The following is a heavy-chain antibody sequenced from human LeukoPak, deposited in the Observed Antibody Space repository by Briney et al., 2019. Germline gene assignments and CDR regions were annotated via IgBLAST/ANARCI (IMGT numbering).Heavy chain of an antibody. D-gene: IGHD3-22*01. J-gene: IGHJ4*02. Sequence: QPGGSLRLSCAASGFTFSSYAMSGVRQAPGKGLEWVSAISGSGGSTYYADSVKGRFTISRDNSKNTLYLQMNSLRAEDTAVYYCAKDPISPYYYDSSGYFDYWGQGTLVTVSS. CDR1: GFTFSSYA. CDR2: ISGSGGST. CDR3: AKDPISPYYYDSSGYFDY. V-gene: IGHV3-23*01.